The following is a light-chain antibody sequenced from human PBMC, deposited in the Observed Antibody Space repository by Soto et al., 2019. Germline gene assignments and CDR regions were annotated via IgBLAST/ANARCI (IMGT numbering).Light chain of an antibody. CDR1: SRDVGGYNF. V-gene: IGLV2-14*01. Sequence: QSALTQPASVSGSPGQSITISCTGTSRDVGGYNFVSWYQQHPGKAPKLLISEVSSRPSGVSNRFSGSKSGNTASLTISGLETEDEADYYFSSYTITTALVFGSGTKVTVL. CDR3: SSYTITTALV. CDR2: EVS. J-gene: IGLJ1*01.